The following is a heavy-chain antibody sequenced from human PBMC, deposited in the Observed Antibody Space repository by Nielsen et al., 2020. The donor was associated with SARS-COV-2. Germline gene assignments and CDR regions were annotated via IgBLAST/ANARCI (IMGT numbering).Heavy chain of an antibody. CDR1: GFTFSSYA. CDR3: ARDNWAALDI. Sequence: GGSLRLSCAASGFTFSSYAMDWVRQAPGKGLEWVGRIKNIPDSNPANYAASVKGRFTISRDDSDNSLFLQMNSLTVEDTAVYYCARDNWAALDIWGQGTMVTVSS. CDR2: IKNIPDSNPA. J-gene: IGHJ3*02. D-gene: IGHD3-16*01. V-gene: IGHV3-72*01.